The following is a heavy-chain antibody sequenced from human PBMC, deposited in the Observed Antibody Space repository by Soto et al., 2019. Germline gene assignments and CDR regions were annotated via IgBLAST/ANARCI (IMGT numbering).Heavy chain of an antibody. D-gene: IGHD3-10*01. CDR1: GDSISSGYH. CDR3: AKVDQYVSGSLGIFDP. CDR2: ISHSGTT. Sequence: SETLSLTCAVSGDSISSGYHWAWIRQPPGKGLEWVASISHSGTTYYNPSLTSRVTISLDPSKNQFSLRAEDTAVYYCAKVDQYVSGSLGIFDPWGEGTLVTVSS. V-gene: IGHV4-38-2*01. J-gene: IGHJ5*02.